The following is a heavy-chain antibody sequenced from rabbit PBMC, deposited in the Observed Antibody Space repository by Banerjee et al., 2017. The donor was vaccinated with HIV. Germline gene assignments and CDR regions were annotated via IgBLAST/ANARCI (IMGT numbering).Heavy chain of an antibody. CDR3: AREGYGDGTGDYDL. CDR2: IYAGSGGST. Sequence: QSLEESGGDLVQPEGSLTLTCTASGFSFSSSYYMCWVRQAPGKGLEWIGCIYAGSGGSTWYASWAKGRFTISKTSSTTVDLKMTSLTAADTATYFCAREGYGDGTGDYDLWGPGTLVTVS. J-gene: IGHJ6*01. V-gene: IGHV1S40*01. D-gene: IGHD7-1*01. CDR1: GFSFSSSYY.